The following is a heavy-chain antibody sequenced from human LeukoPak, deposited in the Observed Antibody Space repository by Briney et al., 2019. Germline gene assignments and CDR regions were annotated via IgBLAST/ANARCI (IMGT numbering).Heavy chain of an antibody. CDR1: GFTFNGYD. CDR3: ARDSRGSSWFFDY. Sequence: GGSLRLSCVASGFTFNGYDLHWVRQAPDKGLEWVAVISSVGTTKYYADSVAGRFTISRENSKNTLYLQMNSLSAEDTAVYYCARDSRGSSWFFDYWGQGALVTVSS. D-gene: IGHD6-13*01. CDR2: ISSVGTTK. J-gene: IGHJ4*02. V-gene: IGHV3-30*03.